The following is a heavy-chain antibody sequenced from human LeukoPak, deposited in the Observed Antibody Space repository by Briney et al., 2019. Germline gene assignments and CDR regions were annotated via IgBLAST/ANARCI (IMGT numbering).Heavy chain of an antibody. Sequence: GWSLRLSCAASGFTFSNYEMNWVRQAPGKGLEWVSYISSSGSNIYYADYVKGRFTISRDNAKNSLYLQMNSLRAEDTAVYYCARANKDYDILTGYYQLSYYFDYWGQGTLVTVSS. CDR1: GFTFSNYE. CDR3: ARANKDYDILTGYYQLSYYFDY. V-gene: IGHV3-48*03. D-gene: IGHD3-9*01. J-gene: IGHJ4*02. CDR2: ISSSGSNI.